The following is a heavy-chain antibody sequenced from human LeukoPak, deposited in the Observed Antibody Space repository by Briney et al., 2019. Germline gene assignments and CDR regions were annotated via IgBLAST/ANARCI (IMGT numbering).Heavy chain of an antibody. V-gene: IGHV3-53*01. CDR3: ARLRDGYNYY. D-gene: IGHD5-24*01. J-gene: IGHJ4*02. Sequence: GGSLRLSCAASGFTVSSNYMNWVRQAPGKGLEWVSVIYSGGSTYYADSVKGRFTISRDNSKNTLYLQMNSLRAEDTAVYYCARLRDGYNYYWGQGTLVTVSS. CDR1: GFTVSSNY. CDR2: IYSGGST.